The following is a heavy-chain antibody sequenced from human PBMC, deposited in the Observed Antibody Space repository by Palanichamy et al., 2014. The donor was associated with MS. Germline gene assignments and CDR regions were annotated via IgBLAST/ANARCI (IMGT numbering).Heavy chain of an antibody. Sequence: EVPLVESGGDLVQPGGSLRLSCAASGFTFSNYDMTWVRQAPGKGLEWASYISRSGEKISYADSVKGRFTISRDNTKNSLYLQMNSLRAEDTAVYYCATLSGDGYNGGAFDVWGRGTVVTVSS. D-gene: IGHD5-24*01. CDR3: ATLSGDGYNGGAFDV. V-gene: IGHV3-48*03. J-gene: IGHJ3*01. CDR1: GFTFSNYD. CDR2: ISRSGEKI.